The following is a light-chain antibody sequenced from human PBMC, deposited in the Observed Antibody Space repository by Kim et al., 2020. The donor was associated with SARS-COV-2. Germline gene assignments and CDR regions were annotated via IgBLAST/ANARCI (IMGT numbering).Light chain of an antibody. CDR1: ELGNKY. J-gene: IGLJ2*01. Sequence: SYELTQPPSVSVSPGQTASIPCSGDELGNKYACWYQQKPGQSPVLVIYQDNMRPSGLPERFSGSNSGNTATLTISGTPAMDEADYSCQAWDSSTSVFCGG. CDR2: QDN. CDR3: QAWDSSTSV. V-gene: IGLV3-1*01.